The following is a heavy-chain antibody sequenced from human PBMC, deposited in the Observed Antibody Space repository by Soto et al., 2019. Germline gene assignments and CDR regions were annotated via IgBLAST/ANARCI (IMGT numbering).Heavy chain of an antibody. CDR1: GGSFSGYY. J-gene: IGHJ6*02. D-gene: IGHD5-18*01. V-gene: IGHV4-34*01. CDR3: ARDRLTATAGTARHYFGLDV. CDR2: INHSGST. Sequence: SETPSLTCAVYGGSFSGYYWSWIRQPPGKGLEWIGEINHSGSTNYNPSLKSRVTISVDTSKNQFSLNLSSVTAADTAVYYCARDRLTATAGTARHYFGLDVWGQGTTVTVSS.